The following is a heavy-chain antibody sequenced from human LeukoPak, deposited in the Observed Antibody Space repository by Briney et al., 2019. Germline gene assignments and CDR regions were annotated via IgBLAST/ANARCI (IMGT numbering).Heavy chain of an antibody. Sequence: GGSLRLSYAASGFTFDDYVMSWVRQAPGKGLEWVSGINWNGGSTRYADSVKGRFTISRDNAKNSLYLQMNSLRAEDTALYYCAREGHYDSSRFDPWGQGTLVTVSS. V-gene: IGHV3-20*03. J-gene: IGHJ5*02. D-gene: IGHD3-22*01. CDR3: AREGHYDSSRFDP. CDR2: INWNGGST. CDR1: GFTFDDYV.